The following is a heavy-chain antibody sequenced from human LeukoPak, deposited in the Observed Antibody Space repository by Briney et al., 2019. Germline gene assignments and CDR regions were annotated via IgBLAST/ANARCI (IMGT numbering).Heavy chain of an antibody. CDR3: ARGRVVGATESKDQNWFDP. V-gene: IGHV4-59*12. J-gene: IGHJ5*02. CDR2: IHYSGST. Sequence: PSETLSLTCTVSGGSITSYYWSWIRQPPGKGLEWIGCIHYSGSTNYNPSLKSRVTISVDTSKNQFSLKLSSVTAADTAVYYCARGRVVGATESKDQNWFDPWGQGTLVTVSS. D-gene: IGHD1-26*01. CDR1: GGSITSYY.